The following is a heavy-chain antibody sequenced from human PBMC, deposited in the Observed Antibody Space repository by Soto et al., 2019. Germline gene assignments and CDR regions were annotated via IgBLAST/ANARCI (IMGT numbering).Heavy chain of an antibody. V-gene: IGHV4-39*02. D-gene: IGHD3-9*01. CDR1: GDSLSSRNYY. Sequence: QLQLQESGPGLVKPSETLSLTCRVSGDSLSSRNYYWGWIRQPPGKGLEWIGSIYYSGSTYYNPSLKSRVSMSLDMSKNRFSLQLTSLTAADTAVYYCASYELSTAYFPQFLFDYWGQGTLVTVSA. CDR3: ASYELSTAYFPQFLFDY. J-gene: IGHJ4*02. CDR2: IYYSGST.